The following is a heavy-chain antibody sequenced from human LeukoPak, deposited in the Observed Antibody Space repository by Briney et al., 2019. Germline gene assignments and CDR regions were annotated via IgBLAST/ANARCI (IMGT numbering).Heavy chain of an antibody. Sequence: ASVKVSCKASGYTFTSYGISWVRQAPGQGLEWMGWISAYNGNTNYAQKLQGRVTMTTDTSTSTAYVELRSLRSDDTAVYYCARVFTGVLLWFGESPVPYGMDVWGQGTTVTVSS. CDR2: ISAYNGNT. CDR3: ARVFTGVLLWFGESPVPYGMDV. D-gene: IGHD3-10*01. J-gene: IGHJ6*02. V-gene: IGHV1-18*01. CDR1: GYTFTSYG.